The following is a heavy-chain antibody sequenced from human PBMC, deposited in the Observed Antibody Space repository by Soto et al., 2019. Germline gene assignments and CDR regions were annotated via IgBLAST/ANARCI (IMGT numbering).Heavy chain of an antibody. CDR3: ARSPQYYTPGSSPFDY. J-gene: IGHJ3*01. D-gene: IGHD3-3*01. CDR1: SYVIESGHY. V-gene: IGHV4-38-2*01. Sequence: PSETLSLTXVVSSYVIESGHYWGWVRQPPGKGLEWVGSIYDSGTTYYNPSLRSRVTISADTSKNQFSLSLTSVTAADTAVYYCARSPQYYTPGSSPFDYWGPGTMGTVS. CDR2: IYDSGTT.